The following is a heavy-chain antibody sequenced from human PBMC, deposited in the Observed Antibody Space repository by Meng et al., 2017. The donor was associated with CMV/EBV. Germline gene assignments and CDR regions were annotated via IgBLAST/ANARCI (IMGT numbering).Heavy chain of an antibody. CDR2: MDWDDDK. CDR3: ARINELNLDY. J-gene: IGHJ4*02. V-gene: IGHV2-70D*14. D-gene: IGHD1-1*01. Sequence: SGPTLVKPTQTLTLTCTFSGFSLSTSGMRVSWIRQPPGKALEWLARMDWDDDKFYSTSLKTRLTISKDTSKNQVVLTMTNMDPVDTATYYCARINELNLDYWGQGTLVTVSS. CDR1: GFSLSTSGMR.